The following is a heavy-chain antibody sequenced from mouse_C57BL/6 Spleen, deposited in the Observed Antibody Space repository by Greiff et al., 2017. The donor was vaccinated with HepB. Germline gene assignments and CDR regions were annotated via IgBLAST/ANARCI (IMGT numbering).Heavy chain of an antibody. CDR3: ARNYYGSSDWYFDV. D-gene: IGHD1-1*01. V-gene: IGHV1-64*01. CDR2: IHPNSGST. CDR1: GYTFTSYW. J-gene: IGHJ1*03. Sequence: QVQLKQPGAELVKPGASVKLSCKASGYTFTSYWMHWVKQRPGQGLEWIGMIHPNSGSTNYNEKFKSKATLTVDKSSSTAYMQLSSLTSEDSAVYYCARNYYGSSDWYFDVWGTGTTVTVSS.